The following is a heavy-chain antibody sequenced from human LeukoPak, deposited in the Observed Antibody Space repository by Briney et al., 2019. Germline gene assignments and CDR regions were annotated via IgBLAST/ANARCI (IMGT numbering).Heavy chain of an antibody. V-gene: IGHV1-69*02. J-gene: IGHJ4*02. CDR3: AGAVSEDSSGYYNVDYFDY. CDR1: GGTFSTYS. CDR2: FIPFLGEA. D-gene: IGHD3-22*01. Sequence: GASVKVSCKASGGTFSTYSINWVRQAPGQGLEWMGRFIPFLGEANYAQKFQGRVTITADKSTSTAYMELRSLRSDDTAVYYCAGAVSEDSSGYYNVDYFDYWGQGTLVTVSS.